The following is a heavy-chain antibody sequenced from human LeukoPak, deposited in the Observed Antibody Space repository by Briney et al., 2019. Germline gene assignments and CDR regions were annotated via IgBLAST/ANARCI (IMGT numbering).Heavy chain of an antibody. J-gene: IGHJ4*02. CDR3: ARDPVPLDCSSTSCYWDY. D-gene: IGHD2-2*01. Sequence: GGSLRLSCAASGFTFSSYSMNWVRQAPGKGLEWVSSISSSSSYIYYADSVKGRFTISRDNAKNSLYLQMNSLRAEDTAVYYCARDPVPLDCSSTSCYWDYWGQGTLVTVSS. V-gene: IGHV3-21*01. CDR1: GFTFSSYS. CDR2: ISSSSSYI.